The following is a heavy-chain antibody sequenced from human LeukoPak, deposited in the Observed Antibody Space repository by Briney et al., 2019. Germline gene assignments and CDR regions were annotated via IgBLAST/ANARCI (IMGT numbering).Heavy chain of an antibody. CDR3: ARHTVEMATITGFPCDY. CDR2: IYASGTT. CDR1: GGSITSGDYY. D-gene: IGHD5-24*01. Sequence: SQTLSLTCTVSGGSITSGDYYWSWIRQPAGTGLEWIGRIYASGTTNYNPSLKSRVTISVDTSKNQFSLKLSSVTAADTAVYYCARHTVEMATITGFPCDYWGQGTLVTVSS. J-gene: IGHJ4*02. V-gene: IGHV4-61*02.